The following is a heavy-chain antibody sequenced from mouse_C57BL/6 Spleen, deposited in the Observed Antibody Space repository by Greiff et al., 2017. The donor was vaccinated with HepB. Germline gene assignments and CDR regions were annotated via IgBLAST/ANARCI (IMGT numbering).Heavy chain of an antibody. CDR1: GFTFSSYA. J-gene: IGHJ3*01. V-gene: IGHV5-4*01. Sequence: DVKLVESGGGLVKPGGSLKLSCAASGFTFSSYAMSWVRQTPEKRLEWVATISDGGSYTYYPDNVKGRFTISRDNAKNNLYLQMSHLKSEDTAMYYCAREGGNYDYGAWFAYWGQGTLVTVSA. D-gene: IGHD2-4*01. CDR3: AREGGNYDYGAWFAY. CDR2: ISDGGSYT.